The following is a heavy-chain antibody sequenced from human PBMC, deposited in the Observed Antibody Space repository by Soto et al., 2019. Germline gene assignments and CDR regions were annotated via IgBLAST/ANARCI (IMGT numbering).Heavy chain of an antibody. J-gene: IGHJ6*02. CDR3: AKALDWIDYYFYALGV. CDR2: ISGRGDST. D-gene: IGHD1-1*01. V-gene: IGHV3-23*01. Sequence: GGSLRLSCAGSGFIFGHYAMTWVRQAPGKGLEWISAISGRGDSTYYSDAVKGRFTISRDNSKNTLYLQMNSLRFDDTAVYYCAKALDWIDYYFYALGVWGQGTTVTVSS. CDR1: GFIFGHYA.